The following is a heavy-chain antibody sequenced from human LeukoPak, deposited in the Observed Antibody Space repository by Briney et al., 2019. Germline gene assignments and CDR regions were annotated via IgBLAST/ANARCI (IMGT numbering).Heavy chain of an antibody. CDR2: IHPGDSDT. D-gene: IGHD6-13*01. CDR1: GYSFTSYW. J-gene: IGHJ4*02. Sequence: GESLKISCKGSGYSFTSYWIAWVRQMPGKGLEWMGIIHPGDSDTRYSPSFQGHVTISADKSISTAYLQWSSLKASDTAMYYCAARVAAAGRDYWGQGTLVTVSS. CDR3: AARVAAAGRDY. V-gene: IGHV5-51*01.